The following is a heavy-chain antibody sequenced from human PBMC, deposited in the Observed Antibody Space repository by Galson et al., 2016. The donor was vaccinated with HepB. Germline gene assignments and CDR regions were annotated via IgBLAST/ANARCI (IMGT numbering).Heavy chain of an antibody. D-gene: IGHD3-22*01. Sequence: SVKVSCKASGGSFSNYAISWVRQAPGQGLEWVGGTIPMLGTTNYAQKFLGRVTITADESTSTAYMELNSLRSEDTAMFFCARDSLIGVPYYYYAMDVWGQGTTVTVSS. CDR3: ARDSLIGVPYYYYAMDV. V-gene: IGHV1-69*13. CDR2: TIPMLGTT. CDR1: GGSFSNYA. J-gene: IGHJ6*02.